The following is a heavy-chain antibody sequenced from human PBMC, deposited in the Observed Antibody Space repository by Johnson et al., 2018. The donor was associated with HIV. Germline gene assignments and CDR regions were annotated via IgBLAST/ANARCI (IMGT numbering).Heavy chain of an antibody. V-gene: IGHV3-20*04. J-gene: IGHJ3*02. Sequence: VQLVESGGGVVQPGRSLRLSCAASGFTFSSYWMSWVRQVPGKGLEWVSGITWNGGTTGYADSVKGRFSISRDNAKKSLYLQMNSLRAEDTAVYYCATSLTGTRPFDIWGQGTMVTVSS. CDR1: GFTFSSYW. D-gene: IGHD1-7*01. CDR2: ITWNGGTT. CDR3: ATSLTGTRPFDI.